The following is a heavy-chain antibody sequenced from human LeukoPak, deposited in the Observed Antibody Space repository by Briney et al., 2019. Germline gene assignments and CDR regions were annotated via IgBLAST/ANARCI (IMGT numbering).Heavy chain of an antibody. CDR3: ARGRLYYDFWSGYYRAAYYYYYGMDV. J-gene: IGHJ6*02. D-gene: IGHD3-3*01. Sequence: ASVKVSCKASGYTFTSYGISWVRQASGQGLEWMGWISAYNGNTNYAQKLQGRVTMTTDTSTSTAYMELRSLRSDDTAVYYCARGRLYYDFWSGYYRAAYYYYYGMDVWGQGTTVTVSS. V-gene: IGHV1-18*01. CDR1: GYTFTSYG. CDR2: ISAYNGNT.